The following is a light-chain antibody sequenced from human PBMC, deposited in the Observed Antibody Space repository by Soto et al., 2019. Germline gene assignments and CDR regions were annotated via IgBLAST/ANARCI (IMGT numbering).Light chain of an antibody. CDR3: QQYNTAWT. J-gene: IGKJ1*01. Sequence: DIQMTQSPSMLSASVGDRVTIACRASQSIRRWLAWYQQKPGKAPKLLIFDASTLESGVPSRFSGRGSETEFPLTISRLQPDDFATYYCQQYNTAWTFGQGTKVDIK. CDR2: DAS. CDR1: QSIRRW. V-gene: IGKV1-5*01.